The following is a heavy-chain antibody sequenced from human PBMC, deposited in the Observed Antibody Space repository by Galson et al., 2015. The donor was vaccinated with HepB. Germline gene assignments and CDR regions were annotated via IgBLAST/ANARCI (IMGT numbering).Heavy chain of an antibody. CDR3: ARDPGVVPAAERSRAGFDY. J-gene: IGHJ4*02. V-gene: IGHV4-39*07. CDR1: GGSISSSSYY. CDR2: IYYSGST. D-gene: IGHD2-2*01. Sequence: LSLTCTVSGGSISSSSYYWGWIRQPPGKGLEWIGSIYYSGSTYYNPSLKSRVTISVDTSKNQFSLKLSSVTAADTAVYYCARDPGVVPAAERSRAGFDYWGQGTLVTVSS.